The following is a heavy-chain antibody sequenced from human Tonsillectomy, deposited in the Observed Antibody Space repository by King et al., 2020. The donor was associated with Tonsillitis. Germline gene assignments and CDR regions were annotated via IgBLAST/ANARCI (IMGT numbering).Heavy chain of an antibody. D-gene: IGHD6-19*01. V-gene: IGHV3-64D*06. CDR3: VKAPGYSSGWYYFDY. CDR2: ISSNGGST. CDR1: GFTFSSYA. J-gene: IGHJ4*02. Sequence: EQLVQSGGGLVQPGGSLRLSCSASGFTFSSYAMHWVRQAPGKGLEYVSAISSNGGSTYYADSVKGRFTISRDNSKNTLYLQMSSLRAEDTAVYYCVKAPGYSSGWYYFDYWGQGTLVTVSS.